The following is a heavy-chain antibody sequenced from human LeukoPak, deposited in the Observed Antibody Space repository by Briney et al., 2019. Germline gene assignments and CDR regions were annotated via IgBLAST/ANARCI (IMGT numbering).Heavy chain of an antibody. CDR3: ARVRSVRGSATYGMDV. J-gene: IGHJ6*02. CDR2: INPNSGGT. V-gene: IGHV1-2*02. Sequence: ASVKVSCKASGYTFTGYYMHWVRQAPGQGLEWMGWINPNSGGTNYAQKFQGRVTMTRDTSISTAYMELSRLRSDDTAVYYCARVRSVRGSATYGMDVWGQGTTVTVSS. D-gene: IGHD3-10*01. CDR1: GYTFTGYY.